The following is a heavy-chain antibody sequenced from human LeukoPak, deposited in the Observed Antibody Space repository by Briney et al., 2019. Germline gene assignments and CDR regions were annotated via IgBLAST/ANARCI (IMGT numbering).Heavy chain of an antibody. CDR3: ARGVVVHYTWFDP. Sequence: ASVKVSCKASGYTFTSYGISWVRQAPGQRLEWMGWISANDGSANYTQKLQGRVTMTTDTSTSTAYMEIRDLRSDDTAVYYCARGVVVHYTWFDPWGQGTLVTVSS. J-gene: IGHJ5*02. CDR1: GYTFTSYG. CDR2: ISANDGSA. V-gene: IGHV1-18*01. D-gene: IGHD2-2*01.